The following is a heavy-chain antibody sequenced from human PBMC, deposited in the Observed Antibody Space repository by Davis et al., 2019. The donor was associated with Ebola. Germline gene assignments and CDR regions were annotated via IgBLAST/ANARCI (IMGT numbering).Heavy chain of an antibody. CDR3: AKDIAVAIPGYGMDV. D-gene: IGHD6-19*01. Sequence: GGSLRLSCAASGFTFSNSAMSWVRQAPGKGLEWVSAISSGGTTYYADSVKGRFTISRDSSKNTLYLQMNSLRAEDTALYYCAKDIAVAIPGYGMDVWGQGTTVTVSS. CDR2: ISSGGTT. CDR1: GFTFSNSA. V-gene: IGHV3-23*01. J-gene: IGHJ6*02.